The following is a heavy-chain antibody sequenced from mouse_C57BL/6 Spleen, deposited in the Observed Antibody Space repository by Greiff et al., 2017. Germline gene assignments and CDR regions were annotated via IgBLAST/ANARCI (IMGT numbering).Heavy chain of an antibody. Sequence: VQLQQPGAELVRPGASVTLSCKASGYTFTDYEMHWVKQTPVHGLELIGAIDPETGGTAYNQKFKGKAILTADKSSSTAYMELRSLTSEDSAVYYCTTYGSSYFDYWGQGTTLTVSS. CDR2: IDPETGGT. J-gene: IGHJ2*01. CDR1: GYTFTDYE. V-gene: IGHV1-15*01. D-gene: IGHD1-1*01. CDR3: TTYGSSYFDY.